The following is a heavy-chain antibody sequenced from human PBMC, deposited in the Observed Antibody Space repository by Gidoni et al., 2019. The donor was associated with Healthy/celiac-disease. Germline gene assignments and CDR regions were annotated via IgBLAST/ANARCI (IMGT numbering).Heavy chain of an antibody. CDR3: ATYYYGSGSYETKYYYYYYGMDV. Sequence: QLQLQESGPGLVKPSETLSLTCTVSGGSISSSSYYWGWIRQPPGKGLGWIGSIYYSGSTYYNPSLKSRVTISVDTSKNQFSLKLSSVTAADTAVYYCATYYYGSGSYETKYYYYYYGMDVWGQGTTVTVSS. V-gene: IGHV4-39*01. J-gene: IGHJ6*02. CDR1: GGSISSSSYY. D-gene: IGHD3-10*01. CDR2: IYYSGST.